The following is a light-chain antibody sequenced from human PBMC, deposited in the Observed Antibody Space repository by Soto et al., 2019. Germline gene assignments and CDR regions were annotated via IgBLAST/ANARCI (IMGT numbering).Light chain of an antibody. V-gene: IGKV1-17*03. Sequence: DIQMTQSPSAMSASVGGRVTITCRASQGISSNLAWYQQKPGKVPKRLIYDASSLESGVPSRFSASGSGTVFTLTISSPQPEDFATYYCLQHNNYPRTFGQGTKLEIK. J-gene: IGKJ2*01. CDR2: DAS. CDR3: LQHNNYPRT. CDR1: QGISSN.